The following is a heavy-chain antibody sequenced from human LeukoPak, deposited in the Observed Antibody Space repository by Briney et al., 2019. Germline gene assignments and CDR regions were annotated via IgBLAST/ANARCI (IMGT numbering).Heavy chain of an antibody. CDR1: GYTFTSYG. D-gene: IGHD3-10*01. CDR3: ARETPYYYGSGSYYNPLTY. CDR2: ISAYNGNT. V-gene: IGHV1-18*04. J-gene: IGHJ4*02. Sequence: ASVTVSCKASGYTFTSYGISWVRQAPGQGLEWMGWISAYNGNTNYAQKLQGRVTMTTDTSTSTAYMELRSLRSDDTAVYYCARETPYYYGSGSYYNPLTYWGQGTLVTVSS.